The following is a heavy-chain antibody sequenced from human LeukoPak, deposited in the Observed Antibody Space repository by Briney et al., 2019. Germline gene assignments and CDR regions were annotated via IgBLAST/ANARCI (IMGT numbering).Heavy chain of an antibody. V-gene: IGHV7-4-1*02. J-gene: IGHJ5*02. CDR2: INTNTGNP. CDR1: GYTFTSYA. Sequence: GASVKVSCKASGYTFTSYAMNWVRQAPGQGLEWMGWINTNTGNPTYAQGFTGRFVFSLDTPVSTAYLQISSLKAEDTAVYYCARDPPYNDFWSDYTIFDPWGQGTLVTVSS. D-gene: IGHD3-3*01. CDR3: ARDPPYNDFWSDYTIFDP.